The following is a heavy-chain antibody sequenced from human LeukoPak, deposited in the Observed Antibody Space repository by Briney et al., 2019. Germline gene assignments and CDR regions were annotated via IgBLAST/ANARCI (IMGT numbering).Heavy chain of an antibody. CDR2: IYYRGST. D-gene: IGHD4-17*01. CDR3: ARTATYGDVYFDY. Sequence: SETLSLTCTVSGGSISSYYWSWIRQPPGKGLEWIGYIYYRGSTYYNPSLKSRVTISVDTSKNQFSLKLSSVTAADTAVYYCARTATYGDVYFDYWGQGTLVTVSS. CDR1: GGSISSYY. V-gene: IGHV4-59*08. J-gene: IGHJ4*02.